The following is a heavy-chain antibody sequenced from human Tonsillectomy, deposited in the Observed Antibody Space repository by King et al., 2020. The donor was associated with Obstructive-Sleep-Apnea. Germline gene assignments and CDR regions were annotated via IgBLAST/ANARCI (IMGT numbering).Heavy chain of an antibody. CDR1: GGSISSGDYS. D-gene: IGHD2-21*02. J-gene: IGHJ4*02. CDR3: ARAAMGGDYIEYFFDF. CDR2: IYHSGRT. V-gene: IGHV4-30-2*01. Sequence: LQLQESGSGLVKPSQTLSLTCAVSGGSISSGDYSWSWIRQPPGKGLEWIGYIYHSGRTYSHPALKSRVIISVDRSKNQFSLELSSVTAADTAVYYCARAAMGGDYIEYFFDFWGQGTLVTVSS.